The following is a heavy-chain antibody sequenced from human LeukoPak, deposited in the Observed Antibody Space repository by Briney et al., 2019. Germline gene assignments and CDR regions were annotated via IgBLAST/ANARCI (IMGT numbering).Heavy chain of an antibody. D-gene: IGHD2-15*01. CDR2: ISTYNGNT. V-gene: IGHV1-18*01. J-gene: IGHJ4*02. CDR1: GYTFTSYG. CDR3: ARDTRSGGSCYVDY. Sequence: GASVKVSCKASGYTFTSYGFSWVRQAPGQGLEWMGWISTYNGNTSYAQRFQGRVTMTTDTSTSTAYLELRSLRSDDTAVYYCARDTRSGGSCYVDYWGQGTLVTVSS.